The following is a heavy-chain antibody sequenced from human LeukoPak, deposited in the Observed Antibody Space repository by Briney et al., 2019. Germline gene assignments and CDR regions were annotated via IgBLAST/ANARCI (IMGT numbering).Heavy chain of an antibody. CDR1: GFSVSSDY. V-gene: IGHV3-53*05. Sequence: GGSLRLSCAASGFSVSSDYMSWVCEAPGKGLEWVSAIYSGGSTYYADSVKGRFTISTDKSNNPVYLQMNSLRFEDTAMYYCARNWFDLWGQGTLVTVSS. J-gene: IGHJ5*02. CDR3: ARNWFDL. CDR2: IYSGGST.